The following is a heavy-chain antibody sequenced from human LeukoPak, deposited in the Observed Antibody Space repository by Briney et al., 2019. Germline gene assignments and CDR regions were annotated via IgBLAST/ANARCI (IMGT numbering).Heavy chain of an antibody. CDR2: IHNSGIT. CDR3: AREFCCGSYDY. V-gene: IGHV4-4*08. D-gene: IGHD3-22*01. CDR1: GGSISSYY. J-gene: IGHJ4*02. Sequence: SETLSLTCTLSGGSISSYYWSWIRQPPGKGLEWLAYIHNSGITNYTPSLKSRLTISLDTSKNQFSLNVRSVTAADTAVYYGAREFCCGSYDYWGQGPLVTVFS.